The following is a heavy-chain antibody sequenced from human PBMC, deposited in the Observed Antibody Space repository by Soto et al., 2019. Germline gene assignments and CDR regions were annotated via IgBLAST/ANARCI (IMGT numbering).Heavy chain of an antibody. J-gene: IGHJ4*02. CDR1: GYTFTSYG. CDR2: ISAYNGNT. CDR3: ARDSTSRYSSGPYYFDY. V-gene: IGHV1-18*01. Sequence: ASVKVSCKASGYTFTSYGISWVRQAPGQGLEWMGWISAYNGNTNYAQKLQGRVTMTTDTSTSTAYMELRSLRSDDTAVYYCARDSTSRYSSGPYYFDYWGQGPLVTVSS. D-gene: IGHD6-19*01.